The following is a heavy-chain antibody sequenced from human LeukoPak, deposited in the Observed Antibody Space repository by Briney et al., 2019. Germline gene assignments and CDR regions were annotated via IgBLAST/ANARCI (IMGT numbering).Heavy chain of an antibody. CDR3: ARDGGEYYYDSSGYSDY. D-gene: IGHD3-22*01. CDR1: GYSFTSYW. Sequence: GESLKISCKGSGYSFTSYWIGWVRQMAGKGLEWVGIIYPGDSDTRYSPSFQGQVTISADKSISTAYLQWSSLKASDTAMYYCARDGGEYYYDSSGYSDYWGQGTLVTVSS. V-gene: IGHV5-51*01. CDR2: IYPGDSDT. J-gene: IGHJ4*02.